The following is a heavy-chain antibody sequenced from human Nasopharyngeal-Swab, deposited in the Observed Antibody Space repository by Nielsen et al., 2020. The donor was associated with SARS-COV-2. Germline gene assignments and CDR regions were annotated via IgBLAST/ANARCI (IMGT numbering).Heavy chain of an antibody. CDR2: INHSGST. CDR1: GGSFSGYY. J-gene: IGHJ5*02. D-gene: IGHD2-15*01. V-gene: IGHV4-34*01. CDR3: ARHLVVVVAATFNWFDP. Sequence: SETLSPTCAVYGGSFSGYYWSWIRQPPGKGLEWIGEINHSGSTNYNPSLKSRVTISVDTSKNQFSLKLSSVNAADTAVYYCARHLVVVVAATFNWFDPWGQGTLVTVSS.